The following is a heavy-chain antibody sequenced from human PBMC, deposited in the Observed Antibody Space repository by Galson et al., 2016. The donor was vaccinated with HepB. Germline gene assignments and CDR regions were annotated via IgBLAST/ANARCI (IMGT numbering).Heavy chain of an antibody. J-gene: IGHJ3*02. CDR3: AIGGYSDGFDI. V-gene: IGHV1-2*04. CDR2: INPNNGGT. D-gene: IGHD6-19*01. Sequence: SVKVSCKASGYTFTAYYIHWVRQAPGQGLEWMGWINPNNGGTKYAQKFQGWVTMNRDTSISTAYMELSRLTSDDTALFYCAIGGYSDGFDIWGQGTMVTVSS. CDR1: GYTFTAYY.